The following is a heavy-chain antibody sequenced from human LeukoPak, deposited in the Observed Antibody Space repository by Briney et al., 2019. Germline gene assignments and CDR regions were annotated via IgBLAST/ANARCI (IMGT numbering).Heavy chain of an antibody. CDR1: GGSISSYY. CDR2: IYYSGST. D-gene: IGHD3-10*01. Sequence: SETLSLTCTVSGGSISSYYWSWIRQPPGKGLEWIGYIYYSGSTNYNPSLKSRVTISVDTSKNQFSLKLSSVTAADTAVYYCARDEGRSDGGHYFDYWGQGTLVTVSS. J-gene: IGHJ4*02. V-gene: IGHV4-59*01. CDR3: ARDEGRSDGGHYFDY.